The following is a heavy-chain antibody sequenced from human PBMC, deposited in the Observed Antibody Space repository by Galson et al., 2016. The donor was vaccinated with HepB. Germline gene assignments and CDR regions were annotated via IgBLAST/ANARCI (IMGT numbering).Heavy chain of an antibody. D-gene: IGHD1-26*01. J-gene: IGHJ4*02. CDR2: INPRTGDT. Sequence: SVTVSCRASRYTFIRYSIHWVRQAPGERLEWLGWINPRTGDTRHSERLQGRVSMTSDTSASTVYMELNSLRSEDTGLYFCAKDRSGTYDYWGPGTLVTVSS. CDR3: AKDRSGTYDY. V-gene: IGHV1-3*01. CDR1: RYTFIRYS.